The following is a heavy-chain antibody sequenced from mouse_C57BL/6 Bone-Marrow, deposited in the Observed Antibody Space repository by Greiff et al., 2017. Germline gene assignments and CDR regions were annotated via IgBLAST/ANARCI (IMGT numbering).Heavy chain of an antibody. Sequence: VQVVESGAELVRPGTSVKVSCKASGYAFTNYLIEWVKQRPGQGLEWIGVINPGSGGTNYNEKFKGKATLTADKSSSTAYMQLSSLTSEDSAVYFCARWGYGSLVLFDYWGQGTTLTVSS. J-gene: IGHJ2*01. CDR3: ARWGYGSLVLFDY. V-gene: IGHV1-54*01. CDR1: GYAFTNYL. CDR2: INPGSGGT. D-gene: IGHD1-1*01.